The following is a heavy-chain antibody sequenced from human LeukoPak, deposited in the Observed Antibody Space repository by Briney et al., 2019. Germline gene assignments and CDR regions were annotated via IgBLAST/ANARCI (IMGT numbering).Heavy chain of an antibody. CDR2: IYYSGST. D-gene: IGHD3-10*01. CDR3: ARPARGDYHSYYMDV. CDR1: GGSISGSTYY. Sequence: PSETLSLTCTVSGGSISGSTYYWGWIRQPPWKGLEWIGNIYYSGSTYYNPSLKSRVTISVDTSKNQFSLRLSSVTAADTAVYYCARPARGDYHSYYMDVWGKGTTVTVSS. J-gene: IGHJ6*03. V-gene: IGHV4-39*01.